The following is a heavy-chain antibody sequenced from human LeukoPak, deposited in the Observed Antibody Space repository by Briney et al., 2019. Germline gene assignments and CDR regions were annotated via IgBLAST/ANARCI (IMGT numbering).Heavy chain of an antibody. CDR3: AGTTVTTYIGAFDI. D-gene: IGHD4-17*01. CDR2: IIPIFGTA. V-gene: IGHV1-69*05. CDR1: GGTFSSYA. Sequence: SVKVSCKASGGTFSSYAISWVRQAPGQGLEWMGGIIPIFGTANYAQKFQGRVTITTDESTSTAYMELSSLRSEDTAVYYCAGTTVTTYIGAFDIWGQGTTVTVSS. J-gene: IGHJ3*02.